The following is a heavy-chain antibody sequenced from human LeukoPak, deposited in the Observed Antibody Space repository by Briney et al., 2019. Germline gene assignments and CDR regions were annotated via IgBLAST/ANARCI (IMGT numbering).Heavy chain of an antibody. CDR1: GYTFTDYW. CDR3: ARLGPYSSSSDY. J-gene: IGHJ4*02. V-gene: IGHV5-51*01. Sequence: GESLKISCQGSGYTFTDYWVGWVRQLPGEGLEWMGIIHPSDSDTRYRSSFQGQVTITVDTDMNTAFLQWSRLKASDTAMYYCARLGPYSSSSDYWGQGTLVTVSS. D-gene: IGHD6-6*01. CDR2: IHPSDSDT.